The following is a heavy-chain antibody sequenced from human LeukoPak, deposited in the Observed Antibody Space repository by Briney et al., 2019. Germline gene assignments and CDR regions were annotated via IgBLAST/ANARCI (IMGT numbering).Heavy chain of an antibody. J-gene: IGHJ6*03. V-gene: IGHV3-53*01. D-gene: IGHD1-26*01. CDR2: IYSGGST. Sequence: GGSLRLSCAASGFTVSSNYMSWVRQAPGKGLEWVSVIYSGGSTYYADSVKGRFTISRDNSKNTLYLQMNSLRAEDAAVYYCARRSGSYFHYYYYYMDVWGKGTTVTVSS. CDR3: ARRSGSYFHYYYYYMDV. CDR1: GFTVSSNY.